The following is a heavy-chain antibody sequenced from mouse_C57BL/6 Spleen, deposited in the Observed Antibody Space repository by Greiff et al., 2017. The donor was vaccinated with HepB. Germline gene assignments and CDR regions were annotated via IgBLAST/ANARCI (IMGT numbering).Heavy chain of an antibody. CDR1: GYTFTDYD. J-gene: IGHJ4*01. CDR3: ATAQATDYAMDY. CDR2: IDPETGGT. V-gene: IGHV1-15*01. Sequence: QVQLQQSGAELVRPGASVTLSYKASGYTFTDYDMHWVKQTPVHGLEWIGAIDPETGGTAYNQKFKGKAILTADKSSSTAYMELRSLTSEDSAVYYCATAQATDYAMDYCCQGTSATVSS. D-gene: IGHD3-2*02.